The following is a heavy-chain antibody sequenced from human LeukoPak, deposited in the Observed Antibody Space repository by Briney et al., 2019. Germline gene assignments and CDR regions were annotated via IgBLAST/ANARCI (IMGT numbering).Heavy chain of an antibody. CDR1: GYSFTSFG. J-gene: IGHJ4*02. Sequence: ASVKVSCKASGYSFTSFGMNWVRQAPGQGLEWMGWINPNSGGTNYAQKFQGRVTMTRDTSISTAYMELSRLRSDDTAVYYCASGRGGYGNYWGQGTLVTVSS. D-gene: IGHD5-12*01. CDR2: INPNSGGT. V-gene: IGHV1-2*02. CDR3: ASGRGGYGNY.